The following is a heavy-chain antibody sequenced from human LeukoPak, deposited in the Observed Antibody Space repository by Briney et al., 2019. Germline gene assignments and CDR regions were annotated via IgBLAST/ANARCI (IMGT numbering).Heavy chain of an antibody. CDR2: IYYSGST. Sequence: SETLSLTCTVSGGSVSSGSYYWSWIRQPPGKGQVWIGYIYYSGSTNYNPSLKSRVTISVDTSKNQFSLKLSSVTAADTAVYYCARDIYDILTGSIYGMDVWGKGTTVTVSS. V-gene: IGHV4-61*01. D-gene: IGHD3-9*01. J-gene: IGHJ6*04. CDR1: GGSVSSGSYY. CDR3: ARDIYDILTGSIYGMDV.